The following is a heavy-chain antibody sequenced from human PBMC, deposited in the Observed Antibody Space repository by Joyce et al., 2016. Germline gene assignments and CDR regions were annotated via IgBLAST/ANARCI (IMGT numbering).Heavy chain of an antibody. CDR2: ISVSGGST. V-gene: IGHV3-23*01. Sequence: EVQLLESGGGLVQPGGSLRLSCAASGFTFSSYAMSWVRQGPGKGLEWVSAISVSGGSTDDADSVKGRFTISRDNSKNTLYLQMNSLRAEDTAVYYCAKDTITMIVVVILDYWGQGTLVTVSS. CDR3: AKDTITMIVVVILDY. J-gene: IGHJ4*02. D-gene: IGHD3-22*01. CDR1: GFTFSSYA.